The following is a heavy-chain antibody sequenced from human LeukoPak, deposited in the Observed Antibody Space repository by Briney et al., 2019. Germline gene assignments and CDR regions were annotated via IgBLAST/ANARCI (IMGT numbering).Heavy chain of an antibody. J-gene: IGHJ4*02. V-gene: IGHV3-43*02. CDR2: ISGDGVST. Sequence: SGGSLRLSCVASGLPIGDFAMHWVRQAPGQGQEWVSLISGDGVSTFFADSVKGRFSISRDNSKNSLFLEMSSLRTEDTAMYYCARESGKFDYWGQGTLVAVSS. CDR3: ARESGKFDY. CDR1: GLPIGDFA.